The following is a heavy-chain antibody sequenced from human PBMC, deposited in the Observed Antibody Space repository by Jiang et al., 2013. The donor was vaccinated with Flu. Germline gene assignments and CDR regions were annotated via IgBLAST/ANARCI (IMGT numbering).Heavy chain of an antibody. J-gene: IGHJ4*02. D-gene: IGHD5-18*01. CDR3: ARGGSVQLWLAPHFDY. V-gene: IGHV6-1*01. Sequence: SQTLSLTCAISGDSVSSNSAAWNWIRQSPSRGLEWLGRTYYRSKWYNDYAVSVKSRITINPDTSKNQFSLQLNSVTPEDTAVYYCARGGSVQLWLAPHFDYWGQGTLVTVSS. CDR1: GDSVSSNSAA. CDR2: TYYRSKWYN.